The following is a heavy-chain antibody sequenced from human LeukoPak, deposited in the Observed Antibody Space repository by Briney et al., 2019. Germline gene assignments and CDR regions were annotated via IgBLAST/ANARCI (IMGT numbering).Heavy chain of an antibody. CDR2: IYWDDDK. Sequence: ESGPTLVKPTQTLTLTCTFSGFSLSTSGVGVGWIRQPPGKALEWLALIYWDDDKRYSPSLKSRPTITKDTSKNQVVLTMTNMDPVDTATYYCAHTDDFWSGYPPGWFDPWGQGTLVTVSS. V-gene: IGHV2-5*02. J-gene: IGHJ5*02. CDR1: GFSLSTSGVG. D-gene: IGHD3-3*01. CDR3: AHTDDFWSGYPPGWFDP.